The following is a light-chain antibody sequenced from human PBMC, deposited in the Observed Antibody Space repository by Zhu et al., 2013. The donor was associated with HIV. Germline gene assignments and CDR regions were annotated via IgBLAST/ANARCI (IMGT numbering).Light chain of an antibody. J-gene: IGLJ1*01. CDR3: SSYTSSSTLV. CDR1: SSDVGGYNY. V-gene: IGLV2-14*01. Sequence: QSALTQPASVSGSPGQSITISCPGTSSDVGGYNYVSWYQQHPGKAPKLMIYEVSNRPSGVSNRFSASKSGNTASLTISGLQAEDEADYYCSSYTSSSTLVFGTGTKVTVL. CDR2: EVS.